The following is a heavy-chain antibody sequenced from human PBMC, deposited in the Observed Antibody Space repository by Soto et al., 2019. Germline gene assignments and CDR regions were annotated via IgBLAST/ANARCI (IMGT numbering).Heavy chain of an antibody. CDR3: ARAEDYYDSSGPVY. J-gene: IGHJ4*02. CDR2: IYYSGST. V-gene: IGHV4-31*03. Sequence: PSETLSLTCTVSGGSISSGGYYWSWIRQHPGKGLEWIGYIYYSGSTYYNPSLKSRVTISVDTSKNQFSLKLSSVTAADTAVYYCARAEDYYDSSGPVYWGQGTLVTVSS. D-gene: IGHD3-22*01. CDR1: GGSISSGGYY.